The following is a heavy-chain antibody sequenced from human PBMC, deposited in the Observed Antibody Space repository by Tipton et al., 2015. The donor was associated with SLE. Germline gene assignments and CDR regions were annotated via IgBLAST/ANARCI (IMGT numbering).Heavy chain of an antibody. V-gene: IGHV4-34*01. CDR1: GGSFSGYY. J-gene: IGHJ6*03. CDR2: INHSGST. Sequence: TLSLTCAVYGGSFSGYYWSWIRQPPGKGLEWIGEINHSGSTNYKPSLKSRVTISVDTSKNQFSLKLSSVTAADTAVYFCARVPGLERSYYYYYYMDVWGKGTTVTVSS. CDR3: ARVPGLERSYYYYYYMDV. D-gene: IGHD1-1*01.